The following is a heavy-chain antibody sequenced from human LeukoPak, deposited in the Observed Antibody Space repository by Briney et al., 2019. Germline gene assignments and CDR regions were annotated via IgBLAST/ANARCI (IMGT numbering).Heavy chain of an antibody. CDR1: GVSFSSYY. D-gene: IGHD1-14*01. CDR2: IYYSGST. Sequence: RTSETLSLTCAVYGVSFSSYYWSWIRQPPGKGLEWIGYIYYSGSTNYNPSLKSRVTISVDTSKNQFSLKLSSVTAADTAVYYCARLNRGVSAFDIWGQGTMVTVSS. CDR3: ARLNRGVSAFDI. V-gene: IGHV4-59*12. J-gene: IGHJ3*02.